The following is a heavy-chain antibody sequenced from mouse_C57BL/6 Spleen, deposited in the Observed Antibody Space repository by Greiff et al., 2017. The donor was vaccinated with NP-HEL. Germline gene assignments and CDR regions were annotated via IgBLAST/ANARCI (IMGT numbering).Heavy chain of an antibody. CDR1: GYAFSSYW. Sequence: QVQLQQSGAELVKPGASVKISCKASGYAFSSYWMNWVMQRPGKGLEWLGQIYPGDGDTNYNGKFRGKATLSADKSSGTAYMQLSSLTSEDSAVYCRGRWETGAGAMDYWGQGTSVTVSS. D-gene: IGHD1-1*02. V-gene: IGHV1-80*01. CDR3: GRWETGAGAMDY. CDR2: IYPGDGDT. J-gene: IGHJ4*01.